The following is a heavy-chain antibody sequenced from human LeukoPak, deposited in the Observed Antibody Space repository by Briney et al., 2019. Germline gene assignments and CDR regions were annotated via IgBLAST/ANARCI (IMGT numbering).Heavy chain of an antibody. J-gene: IGHJ3*02. V-gene: IGHV1-69*01. CDR1: GGTFSSYA. D-gene: IGHD6-6*01. Sequence: SVKVSCKASGGTFSSYAISWVRQAPGQGLEWMGGIIPIFGTANYAQKFQGRATITADESTSTAYMELSSLRSEDTAAYYCATPGYGSSSGAFDIWGQGTMVTVSS. CDR3: ATPGYGSSSGAFDI. CDR2: IIPIFGTA.